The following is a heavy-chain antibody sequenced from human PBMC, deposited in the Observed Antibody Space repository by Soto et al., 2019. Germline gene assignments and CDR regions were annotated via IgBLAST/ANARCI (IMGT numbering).Heavy chain of an antibody. D-gene: IGHD3-10*01. V-gene: IGHV2-70*11. J-gene: IGHJ4*02. CDR3: ARTSHYYGSGNLDDY. Sequence: SGPTLVNPTQTLALTRTFSGFSLSTSGMCVSWIRQPPGKALEWLARIDWDDDKYYSTSLKTRLTISKDTSKNQVVLTMTNMDPVDTATYYCARTSHYYGSGNLDDYWGQGTLVTVSS. CDR2: IDWDDDK. CDR1: GFSLSTSGMC.